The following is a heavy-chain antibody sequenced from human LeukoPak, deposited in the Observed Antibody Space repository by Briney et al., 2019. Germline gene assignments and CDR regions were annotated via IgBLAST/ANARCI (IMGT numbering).Heavy chain of an antibody. D-gene: IGHD2-2*01. CDR2: MNPNSGNT. V-gene: IGHV1-8*01. Sequence: ASVKVSCKASRYTFTSYDIYWVRQATGKGREWMGWMNPNSGNTDYAQKFQGRVTMTSNTSISTAYIELSSLRSEDTAVYYCARGVRPTHCSSTSCYAPNWFDPWGQGTLVTVSS. J-gene: IGHJ5*02. CDR1: RYTFTSYD. CDR3: ARGVRPTHCSSTSCYAPNWFDP.